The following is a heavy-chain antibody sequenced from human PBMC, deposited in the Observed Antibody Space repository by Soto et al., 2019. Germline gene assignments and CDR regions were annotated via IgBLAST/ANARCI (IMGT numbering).Heavy chain of an antibody. Sequence: PGGSLRLSCAASGFNIIRYGMHWVRQAPGKGLEWVAIIFYDGTSKYNVDSVKGRFTISRDSSKNTLYLQMNSLTAEDTAVYYCARHTVNDGESYAIDVWGRGTTVTVSS. D-gene: IGHD2-21*01. V-gene: IGHV3-33*01. CDR2: IFYDGTSK. CDR1: GFNIIRYG. J-gene: IGHJ6*02. CDR3: ARHTVNDGESYAIDV.